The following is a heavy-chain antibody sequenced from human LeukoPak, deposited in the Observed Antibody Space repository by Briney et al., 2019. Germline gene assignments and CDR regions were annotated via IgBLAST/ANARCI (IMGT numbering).Heavy chain of an antibody. Sequence: GGSLRLSCAASGFTFSSYWMSWVRQAPGKGLVWVANIKQDGSEKYYVGSVKGRFTISRDNAKNSLYLQMNSLRAEDTAVYYCARLVVPAATENWFDPWGQGTLVTVSS. CDR3: ARLVVPAATENWFDP. V-gene: IGHV3-7*01. J-gene: IGHJ5*02. D-gene: IGHD2-2*01. CDR1: GFTFSSYW. CDR2: IKQDGSEK.